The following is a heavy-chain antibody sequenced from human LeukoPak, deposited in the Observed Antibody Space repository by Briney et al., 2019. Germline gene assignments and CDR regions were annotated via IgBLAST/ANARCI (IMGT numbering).Heavy chain of an antibody. CDR1: GITFSSFG. J-gene: IGHJ4*02. CDR2: MWYDGSNK. CDR3: AKDWGQWELLTPLYYFDY. V-gene: IGHV3-33*06. Sequence: GGSLRLSCAASGITFSSFGFHWVRQAPGKGLEWVAVMWYDGSNKYYADSVKGRFTISRDNSKNTLYLQMNGLRAEDTAVYYCAKDWGQWELLTPLYYFDYWGQGTLVTVSS. D-gene: IGHD1-26*01.